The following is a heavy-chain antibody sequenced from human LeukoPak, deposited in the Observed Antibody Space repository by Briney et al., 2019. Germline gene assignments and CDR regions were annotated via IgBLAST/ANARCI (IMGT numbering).Heavy chain of an antibody. Sequence: GGSLRLSCAASGFTFSTYTMNWVRQAPGRGLEWVSSISSGSSYIHYADSVKGRFTISRDNAENSLYLQMNSLGVEDTASYYCAKSITAAGTYAFDIWGQGTVVTVSS. J-gene: IGHJ3*02. CDR3: AKSITAAGTYAFDI. V-gene: IGHV3-21*04. CDR1: GFTFSTYT. D-gene: IGHD6-13*01. CDR2: ISSGSSYI.